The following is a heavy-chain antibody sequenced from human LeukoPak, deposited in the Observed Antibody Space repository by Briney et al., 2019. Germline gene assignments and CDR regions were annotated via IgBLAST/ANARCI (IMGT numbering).Heavy chain of an antibody. V-gene: IGHV4-34*01. Sequence: SETLSLTCAVYGGSFSGYYWSWIRQPPGKGLEWSGEINHSGSTNYNPSLKSRVTISVDTSKNQFSLKLSSVTAADTAVYYCARGYPWGGFWSGYYPPAYMDVWGKGTTVTVSS. CDR1: GGSFSGYY. CDR2: INHSGST. J-gene: IGHJ6*03. CDR3: ARGYPWGGFWSGYYPPAYMDV. D-gene: IGHD3-3*01.